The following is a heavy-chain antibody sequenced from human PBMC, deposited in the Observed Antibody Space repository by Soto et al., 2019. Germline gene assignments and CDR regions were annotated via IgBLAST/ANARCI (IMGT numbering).Heavy chain of an antibody. D-gene: IGHD6-13*01. Sequence: PSETLCHKCAVYAESFRAYYCSYLRQALGKGLDWIGEIHDSVSTTYSPALKSRLIISVDTSRNQFSLNLSSVTAAHTAVYYCARGVRRPSSLESDDWGQGILVTVSS. CDR2: IHDSVST. J-gene: IGHJ4*02. CDR3: ARGVRRPSSLESDD. CDR1: AESFRAYY. V-gene: IGHV4-34*01.